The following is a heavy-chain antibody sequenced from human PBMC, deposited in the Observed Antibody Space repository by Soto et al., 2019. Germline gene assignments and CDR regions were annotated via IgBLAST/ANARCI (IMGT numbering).Heavy chain of an antibody. V-gene: IGHV1-69*13. J-gene: IGHJ6*02. CDR2: IIPIFGTA. Sequence: PVKVSCKASGGTFSSYAISWVRQAPGQGHEWMGGIIPIFGTANYAQKFQGRVTITADESSSTAYMELSSLRSEDTAVYYCARVAGTGSNYYYYGMDVWGQGTTVTVSS. CDR1: GGTFSSYA. D-gene: IGHD2-15*01. CDR3: ARVAGTGSNYYYYGMDV.